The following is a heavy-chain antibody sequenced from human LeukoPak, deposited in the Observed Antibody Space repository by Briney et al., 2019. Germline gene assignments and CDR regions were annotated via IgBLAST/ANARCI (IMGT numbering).Heavy chain of an antibody. J-gene: IGHJ4*02. D-gene: IGHD2-21*02. CDR2: ISGSGGST. CDR1: GFTFSSYA. V-gene: IGHV3-23*01. Sequence: PGGSLRLSCAASGFTFSSYAMSWVRQAPGKGLEWVSAISGSGGSTYHADSVKGRFTISRDNSKNTLYLRMNSLRAEDTAVYYCASAPPIVVVTATPDFDYWGQGTLVTVSS. CDR3: ASAPPIVVVTATPDFDY.